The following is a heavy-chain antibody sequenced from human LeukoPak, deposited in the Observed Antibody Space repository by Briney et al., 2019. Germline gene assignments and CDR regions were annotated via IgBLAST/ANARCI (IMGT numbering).Heavy chain of an antibody. CDR3: ARDFDCSGGSCYRNWFDP. CDR2: INPNSGGT. Sequence: GASVKVSCKASGYTFTGYYMHWVRQAPGQGLEWMGWINPNSGGTNYAQKFQGRVTMTTDTSTSTAYMELRSLRSDDTAVYYCARDFDCSGGSCYRNWFDPWGQGTLVTVSS. J-gene: IGHJ5*02. CDR1: GYTFTGYY. D-gene: IGHD2-15*01. V-gene: IGHV1-2*02.